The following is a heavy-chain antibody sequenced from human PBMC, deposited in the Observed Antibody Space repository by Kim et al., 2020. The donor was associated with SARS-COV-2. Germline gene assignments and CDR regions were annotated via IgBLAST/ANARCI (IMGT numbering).Heavy chain of an antibody. V-gene: IGHV3-23*01. Sequence: YADSVKGRFTISRDNSKNTLYLQMNSLRAEDTAVYYCAKDSDVVVTAPLYWGQGTLVTVSS. CDR3: AKDSDVVVTAPLY. D-gene: IGHD2-21*02. J-gene: IGHJ4*02.